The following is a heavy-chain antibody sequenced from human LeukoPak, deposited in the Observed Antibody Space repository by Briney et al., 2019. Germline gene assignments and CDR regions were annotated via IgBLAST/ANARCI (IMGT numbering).Heavy chain of an antibody. V-gene: IGHV4-39*07. CDR2: IYYSGST. CDR3: ARGHSIEPYYYYYYMDV. CDR1: GGSISSSNYY. Sequence: SETLSLTCSVSGGSISSSNYYWGWIRQPPGKGLEWIGCIYYSGSTYYNPSLKSRVTISVDTSKNQFSLKLSSVTAADTAVYYCARGHSIEPYYYYYYMDVWGKGTTVTVSS. D-gene: IGHD4-11*01. J-gene: IGHJ6*03.